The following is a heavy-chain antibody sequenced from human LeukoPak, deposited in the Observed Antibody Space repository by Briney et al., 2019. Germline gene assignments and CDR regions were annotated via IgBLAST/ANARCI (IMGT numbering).Heavy chain of an antibody. CDR3: ARDREVGGDSSGWYVAPPDY. CDR1: GYTFTGFY. J-gene: IGHJ4*02. Sequence: GASVKVSCKASGYTFTGFYMHWVRQAPGQGLEWMGIINPSGGSTSYAQKFQGRVTMTRDTSTSTVYMELSSLRSEDTAVYYCARDREVGGDSSGWYVAPPDYWGQGTLVTVSS. V-gene: IGHV1-46*01. D-gene: IGHD6-19*01. CDR2: INPSGGST.